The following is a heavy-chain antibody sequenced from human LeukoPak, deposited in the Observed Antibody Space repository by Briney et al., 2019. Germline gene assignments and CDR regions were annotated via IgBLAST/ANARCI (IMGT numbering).Heavy chain of an antibody. CDR1: GFTFSSYA. D-gene: IGHD1-7*01. CDR2: ISYDGSNK. J-gene: IGHJ4*02. V-gene: IGHV3-30*04. Sequence: GRSLRLSCAASGFTFSSYAMHWVRQAPGKGLEWVAVISYDGSNKYYADSVKGRFTISRDNSKNTLYLQMNSLRAEDTAVYYCARVISIGAELLGYFDYWGQGTLVTVSS. CDR3: ARVISIGAELLGYFDY.